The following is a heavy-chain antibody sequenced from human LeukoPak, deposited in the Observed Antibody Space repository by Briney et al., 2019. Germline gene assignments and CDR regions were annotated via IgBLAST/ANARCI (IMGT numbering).Heavy chain of an antibody. Sequence: ASVKVSCKASGYTFTSYGISWVRQAPGQGLEWMGWINTNTGNPTYAQGFTGRFVFSLDTPVSTAYLQISSLKAEDTAVYYCAREKKVGRSYYGSGSADIWGQGTMVTVSS. CDR1: GYTFTSYG. D-gene: IGHD3-10*01. V-gene: IGHV7-4-1*02. CDR3: AREKKVGRSYYGSGSADI. CDR2: INTNTGNP. J-gene: IGHJ3*02.